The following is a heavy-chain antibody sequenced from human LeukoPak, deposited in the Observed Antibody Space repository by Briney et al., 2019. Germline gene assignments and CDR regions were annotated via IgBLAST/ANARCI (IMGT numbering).Heavy chain of an antibody. J-gene: IGHJ4*02. V-gene: IGHV3-23*01. CDR1: GFTFNDYA. CDR3: ARRPYRGTACYYFDY. D-gene: IGHD2-2*01. CDR2: ISGSGADT. Sequence: GGSLRLSCATSGFTFNDYAMNWVRQAPGKGLEWVAGISGSGADTYYADSVKGRFTISRDNSKNTLYLQTDTLRVEDTAVYYCARRPYRGTACYYFDYWGQGTLVTVSS.